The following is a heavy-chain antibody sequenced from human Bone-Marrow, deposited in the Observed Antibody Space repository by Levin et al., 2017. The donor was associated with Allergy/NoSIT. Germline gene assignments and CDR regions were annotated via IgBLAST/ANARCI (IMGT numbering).Heavy chain of an antibody. J-gene: IGHJ5*02. CDR1: GFTFSNAW. CDR2: IRSKTDGGTT. V-gene: IGHV3-15*01. Sequence: GGSLRLSCAASGFTFSNAWLSWVRQAPGMGLEWVGRIRSKTDGGTTDYAAPVEGRFTITRDDSKNTLYLQMNSLKTEDTAVYYCTTAVATVDAWGQVSLLAVSS. D-gene: IGHD4-23*01. CDR3: TTAVATVDA.